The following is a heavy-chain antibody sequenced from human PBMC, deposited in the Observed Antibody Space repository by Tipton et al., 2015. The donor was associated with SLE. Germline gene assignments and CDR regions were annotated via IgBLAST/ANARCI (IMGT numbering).Heavy chain of an antibody. CDR1: GYSISSGHY. D-gene: IGHD3-22*01. CDR3: ARHDYDDNGYYMHYFDY. J-gene: IGHJ4*02. V-gene: IGHV4-38-2*01. Sequence: TLSLTCAVSGYSISSGHYWGWIRQPPGKGLEWIGSISHSGNTYYNPSLQSRVSMSMDTSKNQVFLRRSSVTAADTAIYYCARHDYDDNGYYMHYFDYWGQGTLVTVSS. CDR2: ISHSGNT.